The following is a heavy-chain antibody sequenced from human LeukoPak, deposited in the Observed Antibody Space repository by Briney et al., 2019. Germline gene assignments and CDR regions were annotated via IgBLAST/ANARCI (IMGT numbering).Heavy chain of an antibody. CDR2: MNPNSGNT. Sequence: GASVKVSCKASGYTFTSYDINWVRQAAGQGLEWMGWMNPNSGNTDYAPKFQGRATITGNTSVNTAYMELSSLRSEDTAVYYCAIAAVGFDYWGQGTLVTVSS. V-gene: IGHV1-8*03. CDR3: AIAAVGFDY. J-gene: IGHJ4*02. CDR1: GYTFTSYD. D-gene: IGHD6-13*01.